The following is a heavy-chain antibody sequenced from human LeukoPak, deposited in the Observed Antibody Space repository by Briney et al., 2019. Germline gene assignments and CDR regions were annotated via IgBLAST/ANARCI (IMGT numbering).Heavy chain of an antibody. Sequence: GGSLRLSCAASGFTFDDYAMHWVRQAPGKGLEWVSGISWNSGSIGYADSVKGRFTISRDNAKNSLYLQMNSLRAEDTALYYCAKDMGDYWGQGTLVTVSS. CDR2: ISWNSGSI. CDR3: AKDMGDY. J-gene: IGHJ4*02. CDR1: GFTFDDYA. V-gene: IGHV3-9*01.